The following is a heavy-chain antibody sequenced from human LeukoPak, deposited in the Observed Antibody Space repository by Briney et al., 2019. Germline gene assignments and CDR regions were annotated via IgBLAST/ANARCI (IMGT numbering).Heavy chain of an antibody. D-gene: IGHD1-14*01. Sequence: GASVKVSCKASGYTFTGYYMHWVRQAPGQGLEWMGWINPNSGGTNYAQKFQGRVTMTRDTSISTAYMELSRLRSDDTAVYYCAREGTGRSPQLRSWFDPWGQGTLATVSS. CDR1: GYTFTGYY. V-gene: IGHV1-2*02. CDR3: AREGTGRSPQLRSWFDP. CDR2: INPNSGGT. J-gene: IGHJ5*02.